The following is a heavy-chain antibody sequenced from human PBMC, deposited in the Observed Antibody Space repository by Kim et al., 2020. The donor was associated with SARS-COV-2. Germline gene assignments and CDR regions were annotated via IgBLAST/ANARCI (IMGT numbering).Heavy chain of an antibody. CDR3: ARDGGEYQLPSCSYP. D-gene: IGHD2-2*01. CDR2: ISAYNGNT. V-gene: IGHV1-18*01. Sequence: ASVKVSCKASGYTFTSNGISWVRQAPGQGLEWMGWISAYNGNTNYAQKLQGRVTMTTDTSTSTAYMELRSLRSDDTAVYYCARDGGEYQLPSCSYPWGQGTLVTVSS. CDR1: GYTFTSNG. J-gene: IGHJ5*02.